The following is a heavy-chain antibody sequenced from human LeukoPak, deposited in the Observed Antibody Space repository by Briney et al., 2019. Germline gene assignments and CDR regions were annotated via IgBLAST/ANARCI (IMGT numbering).Heavy chain of an antibody. CDR2: MNPNSGNT. D-gene: IGHD3-10*01. CDR3: ARMSSSTKFDY. V-gene: IGHV1-8*02. Sequence: ASVKVSCKASGYTFTSYGISWVRQAPGQGLEWMGWMNPNSGNTGYAQKFQGRVTMTRNTSISTAYMELSSLRSEDTAVYYCARMSSSTKFDYWGQGTLVTVSS. J-gene: IGHJ4*02. CDR1: GYTFTSYG.